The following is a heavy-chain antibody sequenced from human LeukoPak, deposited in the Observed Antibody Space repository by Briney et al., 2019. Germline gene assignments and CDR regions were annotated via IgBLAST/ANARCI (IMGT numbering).Heavy chain of an antibody. V-gene: IGHV3-23*01. J-gene: IGHJ5*02. CDR2: ISGSGGST. D-gene: IGHD5-12*01. Sequence: GGSLRLSCAASGFTFSSYAMSWVRQAPGKGLEWVSAISGSGGSTYFADSVKGRFAISRDNSKNTLYLQINSLRAEDTAVYYCAKTSGYRRFDPWGQGTLVTVSS. CDR1: GFTFSSYA. CDR3: AKTSGYRRFDP.